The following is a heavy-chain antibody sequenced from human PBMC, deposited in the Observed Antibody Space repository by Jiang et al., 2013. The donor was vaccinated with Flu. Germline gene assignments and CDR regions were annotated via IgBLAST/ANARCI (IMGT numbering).Heavy chain of an antibody. Sequence: SGGTNYAQKFQGRVTMTRDTSISTAYMELSRLRSDDTAVYYCARVVGATSDYFDYWGQGTLVTVSS. D-gene: IGHD1-26*01. V-gene: IGHV1-2*02. CDR2: SGGT. J-gene: IGHJ4*02. CDR3: ARVVGATSDYFDY.